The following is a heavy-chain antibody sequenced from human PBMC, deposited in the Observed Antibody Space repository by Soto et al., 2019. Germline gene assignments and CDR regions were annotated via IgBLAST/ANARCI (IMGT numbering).Heavy chain of an antibody. CDR1: GFTFSSYA. V-gene: IGHV3-64D*08. J-gene: IGHJ4*02. Sequence: GGSLRLSCSASGFTFSSYAMHWVRQAPGKGLEYVSAISSNGGSTYYADSVKGRFTISRDNSKNTLYLQMSSLRAEDTAVYYCVKDRGDIVVVVAAIDGGYFDYWGQGTLVTVSS. CDR2: ISSNGGST. D-gene: IGHD2-15*01. CDR3: VKDRGDIVVVVAAIDGGYFDY.